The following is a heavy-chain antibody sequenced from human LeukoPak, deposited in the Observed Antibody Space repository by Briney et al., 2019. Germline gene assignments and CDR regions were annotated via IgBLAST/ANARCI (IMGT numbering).Heavy chain of an antibody. D-gene: IGHD2-15*01. CDR2: INHSGST. J-gene: IGHJ5*02. Sequence: SETLSLTCAVYGGSFSGYYWSWIRQPPGKGLEWIGEINHSGSTNYNPSLKSRVTISVDMSKNQFSLKLSSVTAADTAVYYCARGPIVVVVAATANWFDPWGQGTLVTVSS. CDR1: GGSFSGYY. CDR3: ARGPIVVVVAATANWFDP. V-gene: IGHV4-34*01.